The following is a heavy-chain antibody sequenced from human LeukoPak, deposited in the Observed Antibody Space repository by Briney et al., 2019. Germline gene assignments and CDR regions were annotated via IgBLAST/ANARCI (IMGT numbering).Heavy chain of an antibody. CDR3: AVLDTAMVTLGY. J-gene: IGHJ4*02. V-gene: IGHV3-23*01. CDR1: GFTFSSYA. D-gene: IGHD5-18*01. Sequence: GGSLRLSCAASGFTFSSYAMSWVRQAPGKGLEWVSAISGSGGSTYYADSVKGRFTISRDNSKNSLYLQMNSLGAEDTAVYYCAVLDTAMVTLGYWGQGTLVTVSS. CDR2: ISGSGGST.